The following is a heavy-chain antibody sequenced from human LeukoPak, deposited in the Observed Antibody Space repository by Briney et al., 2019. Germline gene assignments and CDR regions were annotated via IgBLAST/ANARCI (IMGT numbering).Heavy chain of an antibody. CDR1: GGSINSYY. Sequence: SETLSLTCTVSGGSINSYYWSWIRQPPGKGLEWIGYIYYSGSTNYNPSLKSRVTISVDTSKNQFSLKLSSVTAADTAVYYCAAMVRGVITTSPFRYWGQGTLVTVSS. J-gene: IGHJ4*02. V-gene: IGHV4-59*01. D-gene: IGHD3-10*01. CDR3: AAMVRGVITTSPFRY. CDR2: IYYSGST.